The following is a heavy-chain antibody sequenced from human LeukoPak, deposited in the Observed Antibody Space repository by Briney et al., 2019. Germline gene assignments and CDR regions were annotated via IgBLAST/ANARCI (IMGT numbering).Heavy chain of an antibody. CDR2: IYSGGST. D-gene: IGHD1-1*01. J-gene: IGHJ6*02. CDR1: GYSFTSYW. CDR3: ARDLPPAPWNGMDV. V-gene: IGHV3-53*01. Sequence: QAGESLKISCKGSGYSFTSYWIGWVRQAPGKGLEWVSVIYSGGSTYYADSVKGRFTISRDNSKNTLYLQMNSLRPEDTAVFYCARDLPPAPWNGMDVWGQGTTVTVSS.